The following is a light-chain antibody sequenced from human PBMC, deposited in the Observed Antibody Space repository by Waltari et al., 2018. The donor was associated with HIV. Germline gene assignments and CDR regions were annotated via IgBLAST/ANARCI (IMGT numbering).Light chain of an antibody. V-gene: IGLV2-14*01. CDR1: SSDVGCYNY. CDR2: DVS. J-gene: IGLJ2*01. Sequence: QSALTQPASVSGSPGQSITISCTGTSSDVGCYNYVSWYQQHPGEAPKLIICDVSDRPSGVSSRFSGSKSGNTASLTIFGLQAEDEANYYCSSYTSTKTFVLFGGGTKLTVL. CDR3: SSYTSTKTFVL.